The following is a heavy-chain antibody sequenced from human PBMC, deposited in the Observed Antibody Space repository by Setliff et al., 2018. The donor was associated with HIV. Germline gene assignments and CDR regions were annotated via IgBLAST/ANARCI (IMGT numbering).Heavy chain of an antibody. V-gene: IGHV3-7*01. J-gene: IGHJ4*02. CDR1: GFPFSNYW. CDR2: IKDDGSEK. Sequence: GGSLRLSCTTSGFPFSNYWMSWVRQAPRKGLEWVAKIKDDGSEKFYSDSVKGRFTISRDNGWNSVSLQMDSLRADDTAVYYCARDDGNWNQGIDSWGQGTLVTVSS. D-gene: IGHD1-1*01. CDR3: ARDDGNWNQGIDS.